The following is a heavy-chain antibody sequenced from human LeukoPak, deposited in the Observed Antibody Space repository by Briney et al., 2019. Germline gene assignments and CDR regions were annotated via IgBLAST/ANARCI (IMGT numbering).Heavy chain of an antibody. D-gene: IGHD6-13*01. CDR1: GFTFSSYA. J-gene: IGHJ2*01. V-gene: IGHV3-23*01. CDR2: IRGSGDST. CDR3: AKSGSSSWYKSSTDWYFDL. Sequence: TGGSLRLSCAASGFTFSSYAMTWVRQAPGKGLEWVSSIRGSGDSTYYADSVKGRFTISRDNSKNTLYLQMNSLRAEDTAVYYCAKSGSSSWYKSSTDWYFDLWGRGTLVTVSS.